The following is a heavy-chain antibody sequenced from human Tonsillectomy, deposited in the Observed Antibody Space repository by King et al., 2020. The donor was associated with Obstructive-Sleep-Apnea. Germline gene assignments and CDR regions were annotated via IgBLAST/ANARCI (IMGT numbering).Heavy chain of an antibody. CDR3: AKDADYNYLYFDS. CDR1: GFTFKTYV. J-gene: IGHJ4*02. Sequence: VQLVESGGGLVQPGGSLRLSCVASGFTFKTYVMTWVRQAPGKGLEWVSGMSSSGGSTYYADSVKGRFTISRDNSKNTPYLHMIALRAEDTAVYYCAKDADYNYLYFDSWGQGTLVTVSS. V-gene: IGHV3-23*04. CDR2: MSSSGGST. D-gene: IGHD5-24*01.